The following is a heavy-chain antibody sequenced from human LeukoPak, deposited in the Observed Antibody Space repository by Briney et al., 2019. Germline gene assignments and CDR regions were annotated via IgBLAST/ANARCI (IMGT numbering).Heavy chain of an antibody. CDR1: GFTFSNYN. CDR3: ARDYPTFDY. Sequence: GGSLRLSCEASGFTFSNYNMNWVRQAPGKGLEWVSSITHTGNYIYYADSVKGRFTISRDNANNSLYLQLNSLRAEDTAVYYCARDYPTFDYWGQGILVTVSS. V-gene: IGHV3-21*01. CDR2: ITHTGNYI. J-gene: IGHJ4*02.